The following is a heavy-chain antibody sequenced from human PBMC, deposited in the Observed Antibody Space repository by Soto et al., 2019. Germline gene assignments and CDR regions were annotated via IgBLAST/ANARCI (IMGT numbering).Heavy chain of an antibody. CDR3: ARGYYYDSSGYYSYYFDN. J-gene: IGHJ4*02. CDR1: GFTVSSNY. V-gene: IGHV3-53*04. D-gene: IGHD3-22*01. CDR2: IYSGGST. Sequence: PGGSLRLSCAASGFTVSSNYMSWVRQAPGKGLEWVSVIYSGGSTYYADSVKGRFTISRHNSKNTLYLQMNCLRAEDTAVYYCARGYYYDSSGYYSYYFDNWGQGTLVTVSS.